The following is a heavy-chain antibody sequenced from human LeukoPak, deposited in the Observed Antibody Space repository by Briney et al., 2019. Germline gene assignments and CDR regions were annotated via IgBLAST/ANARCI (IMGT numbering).Heavy chain of an antibody. J-gene: IGHJ4*02. CDR1: GFTFSNYA. CDR2: INAGGINT. V-gene: IGHV3-23*01. Sequence: GGSLRLSCAASGFTFSNYAMIWVRQAPGKELEWVSAINAGGINTYYADSVKGRFTISRDNSKNTLYLQMNSMRAEDTAVYYCAKLVETTNYWGQGTLVTVSS. D-gene: IGHD1-26*01. CDR3: AKLVETTNY.